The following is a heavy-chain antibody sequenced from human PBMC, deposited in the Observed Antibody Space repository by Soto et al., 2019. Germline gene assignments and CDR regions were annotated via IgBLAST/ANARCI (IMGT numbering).Heavy chain of an antibody. V-gene: IGHV4-59*01. CDR2: VRNSGST. D-gene: IGHD5-12*01. Sequence: SETLSLTCSVSGGSISTYYWSWIRQPPGKGLEWIGYVRNSGSTNYNPSLKSRVSMALDTSNNQFSLNLTSVTAADTAVYYCARDGYNTWYSGWFDPWGQGTLVTVSS. CDR1: GGSISTYY. J-gene: IGHJ5*02. CDR3: ARDGYNTWYSGWFDP.